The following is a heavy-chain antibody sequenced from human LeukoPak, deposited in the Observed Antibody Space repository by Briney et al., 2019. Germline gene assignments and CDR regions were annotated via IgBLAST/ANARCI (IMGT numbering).Heavy chain of an antibody. D-gene: IGHD3-3*01. CDR1: GYTFTSYG. V-gene: IGHV1-18*01. CDR3: PSDERFLEWLPRVTWDDAFDI. J-gene: IGHJ3*02. Sequence: ASVKVSCKASGYTFTSYGISWVRQAPGQGLEWMGWISAYNGNTNYAQKLQGRVTMTTDTSTSTAYMELRSLRSDDTAVYYCPSDERFLEWLPRVTWDDAFDIWGQGTIHTVSS. CDR2: ISAYNGNT.